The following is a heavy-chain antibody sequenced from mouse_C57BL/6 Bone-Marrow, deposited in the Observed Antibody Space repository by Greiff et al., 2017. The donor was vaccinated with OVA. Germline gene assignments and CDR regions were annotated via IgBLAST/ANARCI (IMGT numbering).Heavy chain of an antibody. V-gene: IGHV6-6*01. CDR1: GFTFSDAW. CDR3: TRGDY. Sequence: EVMLVESGGGLVQPGGSMKLSCAASGFTFSDAWMDWVRPSPEKGLEWVAELRNQANNHATYYAVSVKGRFTNSRDEYKSSVYLQMNSLRAEDTCIYYCTRGDYWGQGTAVTVSS. J-gene: IGHJ4*01. CDR2: LRNQANNHAT.